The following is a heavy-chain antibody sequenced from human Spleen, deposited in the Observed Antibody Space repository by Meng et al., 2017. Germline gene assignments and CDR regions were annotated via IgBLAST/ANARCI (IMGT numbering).Heavy chain of an antibody. CDR2: IYTSGST. CDR1: GGSISSYY. CDR3: AREDGSGPLYFDY. V-gene: IGHV4-4*07. Sequence: VQLQASGLGLLRPSRTLSPPCTVSGGSISSYYWSWIRQPAGKGLEWIGRIYTSGSTNYNPSLKSRVTMSVDTSKNQFSLKLSSVTAADTAVYYCAREDGSGPLYFDYWGQGTLVTVSS. D-gene: IGHD3-10*01. J-gene: IGHJ4*02.